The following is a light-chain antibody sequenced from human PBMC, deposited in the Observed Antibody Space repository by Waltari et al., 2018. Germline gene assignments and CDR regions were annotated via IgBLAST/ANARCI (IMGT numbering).Light chain of an antibody. V-gene: IGLV2-14*01. J-gene: IGLJ3*02. CDR3: SSYTSNNTLV. CDR1: STDVGGSDH. Sequence: QSALTQPAPASGSPGQSITLSCTGTSTDVGGSDHVHVYQHPQGKAPKLIISGVSNLPSGVSNRFSGSKSGNTASLTISGLQAEDEADYYCSSYTSNNTLVFGGGTKLTVL. CDR2: GVS.